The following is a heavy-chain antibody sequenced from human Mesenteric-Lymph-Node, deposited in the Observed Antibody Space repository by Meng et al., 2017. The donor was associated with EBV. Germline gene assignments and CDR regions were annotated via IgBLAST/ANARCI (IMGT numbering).Heavy chain of an antibody. D-gene: IGHD3-10*01. CDR3: ARAFTVVQGMFEPLMNWFDP. Sequence: QVQMHGSGPRLVKASETLSLSLTVSGGSVRSVNYYWNWIRQPPGKELEWIWHIYYTGSSNYNPSLKGRVTMSVDTSKNQFSLHLRSVTAADTAVYYCARAFTVVQGMFEPLMNWFDPWGQGTLVTVS. J-gene: IGHJ5*02. V-gene: IGHV4-61*01. CDR1: GGSVRSVNYY. CDR2: IYYTGSS.